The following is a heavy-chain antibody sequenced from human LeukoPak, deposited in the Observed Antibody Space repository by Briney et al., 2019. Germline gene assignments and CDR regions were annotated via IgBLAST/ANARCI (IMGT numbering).Heavy chain of an antibody. V-gene: IGHV3-7*01. CDR1: RFTFSSYW. D-gene: IGHD2-15*01. CDR3: ARDLLAGNDY. CDR2: IKQDGSEK. Sequence: GGSLRLSCAASRFTFSSYWMSWVRQAPGKGLEWVANIKQDGSEKYYVESVKGRFTISRDNAKKLMYLQMNSLRAEDTAVYYCARDLLAGNDYWGQGTLVTVSS. J-gene: IGHJ4*02.